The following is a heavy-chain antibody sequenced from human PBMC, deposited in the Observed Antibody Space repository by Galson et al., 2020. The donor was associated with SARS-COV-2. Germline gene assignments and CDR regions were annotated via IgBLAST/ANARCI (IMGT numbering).Heavy chain of an antibody. CDR2: IYYSGST. Sequence: SETLSLTCTVSGGSISSYYWSWIRQPPGKGLEWIGYIYYSGSTNYNPSLKSRVTISVDTSKNQFSLKLSSVTAADTAVYYCARWGVVVIGNSNWFDPWGQGTLVTVSS. J-gene: IGHJ5*02. V-gene: IGHV4-59*01. CDR3: ARWGVVVIGNSNWFDP. CDR1: GGSISSYY. D-gene: IGHD3-22*01.